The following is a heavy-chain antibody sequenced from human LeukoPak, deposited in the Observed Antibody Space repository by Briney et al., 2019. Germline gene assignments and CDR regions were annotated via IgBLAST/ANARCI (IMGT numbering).Heavy chain of an antibody. CDR3: ARERDGSGSYGIYYYYYMDV. J-gene: IGHJ6*03. V-gene: IGHV4-39*07. CDR2: IYYSGST. D-gene: IGHD3-10*01. Sequence: PSETLSLTCTVSGGSISSSSYYWGWIRQPPGKGLEWIGSIYYSGSTYYNPSLKSRVTISVDTSKNQFSLKLSSVTAADTAVYYCARERDGSGSYGIYYYYYMDVWGKGTTVTVSS. CDR1: GGSISSSSYY.